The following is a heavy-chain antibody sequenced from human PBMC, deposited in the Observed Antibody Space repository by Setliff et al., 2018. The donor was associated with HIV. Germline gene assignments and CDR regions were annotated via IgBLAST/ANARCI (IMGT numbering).Heavy chain of an antibody. J-gene: IGHJ6*02. V-gene: IGHV4-59*10. D-gene: IGHD5-18*01. CDR3: ARGDGYTYGYTHHYHAMDV. Sequence: SETLSLTCAVSGDSVSGYYWSWIRQSAGRGLEWIGRVHTSGSTNYNPSLKSRVSILIDTSKNQFFLKLKSVTAADTAVYYCARGDGYTYGYTHHYHAMDVWGQGTTVTVSS. CDR2: VHTSGST. CDR1: GDSVSGYY.